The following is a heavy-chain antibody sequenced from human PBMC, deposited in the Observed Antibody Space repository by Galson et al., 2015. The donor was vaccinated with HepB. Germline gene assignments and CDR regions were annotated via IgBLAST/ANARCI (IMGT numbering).Heavy chain of an antibody. D-gene: IGHD3-10*01. CDR2: INTNTGNP. J-gene: IGHJ3*02. V-gene: IGHV7-4-1*02. CDR1: GYTFTSYA. CDR3: ARDQRLMVRGVIIPTDDAFDI. Sequence: SVKVSCKASGYTFTSYAMNWVRQAPGQGLEWMGWINTNTGNPTYAQGFTGRFVFSLDTSVSTAYLQISSLKAEDTAVYYCARDQRLMVRGVIIPTDDAFDIWGQGTMVTVSS.